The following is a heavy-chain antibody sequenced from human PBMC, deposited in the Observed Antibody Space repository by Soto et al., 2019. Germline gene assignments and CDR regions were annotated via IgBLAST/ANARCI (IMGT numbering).Heavy chain of an antibody. CDR1: GGTFSSYT. CDR2: IIPILGIA. V-gene: IGHV1-69*02. D-gene: IGHD4-17*01. J-gene: IGHJ4*02. Sequence: ASVKVSCKASGGTFSSYTISWVRQAPGQGLEWMGRIIPILGIANYAQKFQGRVTITADKSTSTAYMELSSLRSEDTAVYYCARALGSDYGDFDYWGQGTLVTVS. CDR3: ARALGSDYGDFDY.